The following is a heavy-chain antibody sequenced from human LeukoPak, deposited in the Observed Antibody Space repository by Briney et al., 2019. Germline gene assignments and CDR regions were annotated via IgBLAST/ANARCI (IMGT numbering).Heavy chain of an antibody. J-gene: IGHJ6*02. Sequence: SETLSLTCTVSGGSISSYYWSWIRQPPGKGLEWIGYIYYSGSTNYNPSLKSRVTISVDTSKNQFSLKLSSVTAADTAVYYCARHAVAGAFGRSYYYYGMDVWGQGTTVTVSS. V-gene: IGHV4-59*08. CDR1: GGSISSYY. CDR2: IYYSGST. D-gene: IGHD6-19*01. CDR3: ARHAVAGAFGRSYYYYGMDV.